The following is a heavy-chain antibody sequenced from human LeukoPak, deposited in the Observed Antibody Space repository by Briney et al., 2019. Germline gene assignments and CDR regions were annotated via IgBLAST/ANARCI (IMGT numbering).Heavy chain of an antibody. CDR3: ARGIYYYQTEAFDI. D-gene: IGHD3-22*01. CDR2: INHNGST. CDR1: GGSFSNYY. V-gene: IGHV4-34*01. Sequence: SETLSLTCGVYGGSFSNYYWSCIRQSPGKGLEWIGEINHNGSTNYNPSLKSRVTISVDTSKNQFSLKLSSVTAADTAVYYCARGIYYYQTEAFDIWGQGTMVTVSS. J-gene: IGHJ3*02.